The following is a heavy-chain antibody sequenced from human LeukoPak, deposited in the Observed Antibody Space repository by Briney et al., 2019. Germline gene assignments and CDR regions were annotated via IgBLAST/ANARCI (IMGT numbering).Heavy chain of an antibody. V-gene: IGHV3-30*02. J-gene: IGHJ4*02. CDR3: AKDPTHYRVWDSYESIGLSY. Sequence: PGGSLRLSCAASGFTFSSYGMHWVRQAPGKGLGWVAFIRYDGSNKYYADSVKGRFTISRDNSKNTLYLQMNSLRAEDTAVYYCAKDPTHYRVWDSYESIGLSYWGQGTLVTVSS. CDR2: IRYDGSNK. CDR1: GFTFSSYG. D-gene: IGHD3-22*01.